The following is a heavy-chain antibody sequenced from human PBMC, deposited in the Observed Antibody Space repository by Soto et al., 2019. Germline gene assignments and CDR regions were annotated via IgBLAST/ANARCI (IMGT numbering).Heavy chain of an antibody. CDR3: ASDDSYSRNAFDS. Sequence: GGSLRLSCAASGLTFSSYWMSWVRQAPGKGLEWVANIKQDGSEKYYVDSVKGRFTISRDNAKNSLYLQMNSLSAEDTAVYYCASDDSYSRNAFDSCGQGTRVTVSS. J-gene: IGHJ3*02. V-gene: IGHV3-7*01. D-gene: IGHD5-18*01. CDR1: GLTFSSYW. CDR2: IKQDGSEK.